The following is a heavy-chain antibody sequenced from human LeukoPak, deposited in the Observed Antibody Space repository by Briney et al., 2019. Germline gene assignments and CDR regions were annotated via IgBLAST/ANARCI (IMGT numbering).Heavy chain of an antibody. CDR3: AKRKGETAMVYFDY. J-gene: IGHJ4*02. D-gene: IGHD5-18*01. CDR2: IYSGGST. V-gene: IGHV3-53*05. CDR1: GFTVSSNY. Sequence: GGSLRLSCAASGFTVSSNYMSWVRQAPGKGLEWVSVIYSGGSTYYADSVKGRFTISRDSSKNTLYLQMNSLRAEDTAVYYCAKRKGETAMVYFDYWGQGTLVTVSS.